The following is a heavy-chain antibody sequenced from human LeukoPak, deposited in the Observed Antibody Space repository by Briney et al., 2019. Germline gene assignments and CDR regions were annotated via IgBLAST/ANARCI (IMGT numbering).Heavy chain of an antibody. CDR3: ARASTRDYYGMDV. V-gene: IGHV3-11*04. Sequence: GGSLRLSCAASGFTFSDYYMSWIRQAPGKGLEWVSYISSSGSTIYYADSVKGRFTISRDNSKNTLYLQMNSLRAEDTAVYYCARASTRDYYGMDVWGQGTTVTVSS. J-gene: IGHJ6*02. CDR2: ISSSGSTI. CDR1: GFTFSDYY.